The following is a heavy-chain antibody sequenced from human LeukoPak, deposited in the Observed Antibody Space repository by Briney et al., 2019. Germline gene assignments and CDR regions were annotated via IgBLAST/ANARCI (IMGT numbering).Heavy chain of an antibody. J-gene: IGHJ4*02. CDR3: ARHQGYCSSTSCSFFDY. D-gene: IGHD2-2*01. Sequence: SQTLSLTCTVSGDSISSGAYYWGWIRQPPGKGLEWIGSIYYSGSTYYNPSLKSRVTISVDTSKNQFSLKLSSVTAADTAVCYCARHQGYCSSTSCSFFDYWGQGTLVTVSS. V-gene: IGHV4-39*01. CDR1: GDSISSGAYY. CDR2: IYYSGST.